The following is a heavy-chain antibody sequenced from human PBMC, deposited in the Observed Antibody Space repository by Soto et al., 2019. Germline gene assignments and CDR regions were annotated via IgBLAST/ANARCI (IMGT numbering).Heavy chain of an antibody. V-gene: IGHV3-74*01. J-gene: IGHJ6*02. Sequence: GGSLRLSCAAPGFTFSRYWMHWVRQAPGKGLVWVSRINSDGSSTSYADSVKGRFTISRDNAKNTLYLQMNSLRAEDTAVYYCASPDSGSYYYYGMDFWGQGTTVTVSS. CDR3: ASPDSGSYYYYGMDF. CDR2: INSDGSST. CDR1: GFTFSRYW. D-gene: IGHD1-26*01.